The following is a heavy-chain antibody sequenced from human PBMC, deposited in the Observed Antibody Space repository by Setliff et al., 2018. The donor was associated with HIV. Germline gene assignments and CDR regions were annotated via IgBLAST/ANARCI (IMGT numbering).Heavy chain of an antibody. CDR1: GGTFSSYA. CDR3: ASAIVGLGYNFFSVDV. V-gene: IGHV1-69*10. D-gene: IGHD1-26*01. CDR2: IIPILGIA. J-gene: IGHJ6*04. Sequence: ASVKVSCKASGGTFSSYAISWVRQAPGQGLEWMGGIIPILGIANYAQKFQGRVTITADKSTSTAYMELSSLRSGDTAVYYCASAIVGLGYNFFSVDVWGKGTTVTVSS.